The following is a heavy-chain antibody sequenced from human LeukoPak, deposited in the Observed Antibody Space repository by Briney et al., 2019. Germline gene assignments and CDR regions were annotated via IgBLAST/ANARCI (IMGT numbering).Heavy chain of an antibody. J-gene: IGHJ4*02. Sequence: SETLSLTSVVSGASACSSHWNWIRELPREGLESICRLSYTEKTHYNPSLTSRVTISLDTSKNQVSLKLRSVTAADTAVYYCSEGYFEPFDHWGQGTLVTVSS. V-gene: IGHV4-59*02. CDR1: GASACSSH. CDR3: SEGYFEPFDH. D-gene: IGHD5-24*01. CDR2: LSYTEKT.